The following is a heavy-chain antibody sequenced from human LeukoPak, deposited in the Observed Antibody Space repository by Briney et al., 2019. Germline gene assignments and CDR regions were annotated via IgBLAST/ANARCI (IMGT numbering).Heavy chain of an antibody. D-gene: IGHD3-3*01. CDR3: ARDSQYYDFWSGYPSYYYYMDV. J-gene: IGHJ6*03. Sequence: ASVKVSCKASGYTFTSYYLYWVRQAPGQGLEWMGIINPSGGSTNYAQKFQGRVTMTRDTSTSTVYMELSSLRSEDTAVYYCARDSQYYDFWSGYPSYYYYMDVWGKGTTVTVSS. CDR2: INPSGGST. V-gene: IGHV1-46*01. CDR1: GYTFTSYY.